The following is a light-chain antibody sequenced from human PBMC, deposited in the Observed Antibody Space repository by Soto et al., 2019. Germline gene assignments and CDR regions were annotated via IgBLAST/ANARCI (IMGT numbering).Light chain of an antibody. V-gene: IGKV1-39*01. Sequence: DIQMTQSPSSLSASVGDRVIITCRASQSISSYLNWYQQKLGKAPKLLIYAASSLQSGVPSRFSGRGSGTDFTLTISSLQPEDFATYYCQQSYSTLLTFGGGTKVDSK. J-gene: IGKJ4*01. CDR1: QSISSY. CDR2: AAS. CDR3: QQSYSTLLT.